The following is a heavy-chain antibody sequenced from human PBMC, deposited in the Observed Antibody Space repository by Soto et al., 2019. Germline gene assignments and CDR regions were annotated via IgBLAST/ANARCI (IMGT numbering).Heavy chain of an antibody. CDR3: AREGVRGMEV. D-gene: IGHD3-16*01. CDR1: GYTFTSND. CDR2: MNPNSENT. Sequence: QVQLVQSGAEVKKPGASVKVSCKASGYTFTSNDINRVRQATGQGLEWLGWMNPNSENTGYAQKCQGRVTMTSNTSISTAYMELSSLRSEDTAVYYCAREGVRGMEVWGQGTTVTVSS. J-gene: IGHJ6*02. V-gene: IGHV1-8*01.